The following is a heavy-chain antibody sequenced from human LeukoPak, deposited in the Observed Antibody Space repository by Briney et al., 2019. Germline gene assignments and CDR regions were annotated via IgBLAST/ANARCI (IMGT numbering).Heavy chain of an antibody. CDR1: GFTFSSYG. CDR2: IWYDGSNK. D-gene: IGHD3-3*01. CDR3: AKDRDILEWPYGLLYPGEYDY. V-gene: IGHV3-33*06. J-gene: IGHJ4*02. Sequence: GRSLRLSCAASGFTFSSYGMHWVRQAPGKGLEWVAVIWYDGSNKYYADSVKGRFTISRDNSKNTLYLQMNSLRAEDTAVYYCAKDRDILEWPYGLLYPGEYDYWGQGTLVTVSS.